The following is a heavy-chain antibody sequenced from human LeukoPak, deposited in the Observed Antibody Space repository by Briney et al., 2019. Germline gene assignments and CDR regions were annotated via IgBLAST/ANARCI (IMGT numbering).Heavy chain of an antibody. J-gene: IGHJ4*02. CDR2: ISSSGSTI. D-gene: IGHD3-9*01. Sequence: GGSLRLSCAASGFTFSSYEMNWVRQAPGKGLGWVSYISSSGSTIYYADSVKGRFTISRDNAKNSLYLQMNSLRAEDTAVYYCAREGVYDILTGAVDYWGQGTLVTVSS. V-gene: IGHV3-48*03. CDR1: GFTFSSYE. CDR3: AREGVYDILTGAVDY.